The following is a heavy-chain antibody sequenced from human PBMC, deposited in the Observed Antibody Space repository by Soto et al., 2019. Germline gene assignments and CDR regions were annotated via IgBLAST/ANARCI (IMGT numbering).Heavy chain of an antibody. CDR2: ISGSGGST. CDR3: ARLMTEIVVVPGDAFDI. V-gene: IGHV3-23*01. Sequence: EVQLLESGGGLVQPGGSLRLSCAASGFSFSSYALNWVRQGPGKGLEWVSSISGSGGSTYYADSVKGRFTISRDNSKNTLYLQGISLRAEDTAVYYCARLMTEIVVVPGDAFDIWGQGTMVTVSS. J-gene: IGHJ3*02. CDR1: GFSFSSYA. D-gene: IGHD3-22*01.